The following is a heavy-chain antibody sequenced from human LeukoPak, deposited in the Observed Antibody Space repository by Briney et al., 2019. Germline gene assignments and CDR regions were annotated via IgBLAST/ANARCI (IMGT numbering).Heavy chain of an antibody. CDR3: ARGRWYYGSGSDEDY. CDR2: IYYSGST. V-gene: IGHV4-59*12. Sequence: SETLSLTCTVSGGSISSYYWSWIRQPPGKGLEWIGYIYYSGSTNYNPYLKSRVTISVDTSKNQFSLKLSSVTAADTAVYYCARGRWYYGSGSDEDYWGQGTLVTVSS. CDR1: GGSISSYY. J-gene: IGHJ4*02. D-gene: IGHD3-10*01.